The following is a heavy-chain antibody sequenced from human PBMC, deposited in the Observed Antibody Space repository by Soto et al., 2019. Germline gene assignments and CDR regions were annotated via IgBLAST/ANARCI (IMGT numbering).Heavy chain of an antibody. CDR2: INAGNGNT. V-gene: IGHV1-3*01. D-gene: IGHD2-2*01. Sequence: QVQLVQSGAEVKKPGASVKVSCKASGYTFTNYAMHWVRQAPGQRPEWMGWINAGNGNTKFSQRFQGRVTITRETSANIAYMELSSLTSEDTAVYYCARAGFCSTTSCSDAFDIWGQGTMVTVSS. J-gene: IGHJ3*02. CDR1: GYTFTNYA. CDR3: ARAGFCSTTSCSDAFDI.